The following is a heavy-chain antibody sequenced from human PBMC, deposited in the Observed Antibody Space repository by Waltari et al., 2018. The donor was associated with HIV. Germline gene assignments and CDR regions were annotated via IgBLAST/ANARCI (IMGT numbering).Heavy chain of an antibody. D-gene: IGHD3-10*01. CDR1: GDTFTSYS. Sequence: QVQLVQSGPKVRTPGSSVKVSCKASGDTFTSYSIHWVRQAPGQGLEWMGRVIPMSGTAMKAQKFQARVTISADKSTTTAYMELTSLRTEDTAVYYCASARETMGVDFDFWGQGTLVTVSS. V-gene: IGHV1-69*08. CDR3: ASARETMGVDFDF. J-gene: IGHJ4*02. CDR2: VIPMSGTA.